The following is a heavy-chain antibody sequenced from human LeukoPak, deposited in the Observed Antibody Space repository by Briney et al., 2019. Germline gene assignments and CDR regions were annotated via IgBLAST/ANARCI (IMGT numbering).Heavy chain of an antibody. D-gene: IGHD1-14*01. CDR2: ISSGGSTI. CDR1: GFTFSSYR. J-gene: IGHJ4*02. CDR3: VRGDQEASEPAFDY. V-gene: IGHV3-48*02. Sequence: GGSLRLSCAASGFTFSSYRMNWVRQAPGKGLEWVSYISSGGSTIYYADSVRGRFTISRDTAKNSLYLEMNSLRDEDTAMYYCVRGDQEASEPAFDYWGQGTLVTVSS.